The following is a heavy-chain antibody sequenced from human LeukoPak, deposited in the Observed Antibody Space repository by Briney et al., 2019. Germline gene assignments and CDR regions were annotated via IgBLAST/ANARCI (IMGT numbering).Heavy chain of an antibody. V-gene: IGHV3-9*03. J-gene: IGHJ4*02. CDR1: GFTYDDYA. CDR2: ISWNSGSI. Sequence: PGGSLRLSCAASGFTYDDYAVHWVRQAPGKGLEWVSGISWNSGSIGYADSVKGRFTISRDNAKNSLYLQMNSLRDEDMALYYCARDPGEGPYYFDYWGQGTLVTVSS. CDR3: ARDPGEGPYYFDY. D-gene: IGHD7-27*01.